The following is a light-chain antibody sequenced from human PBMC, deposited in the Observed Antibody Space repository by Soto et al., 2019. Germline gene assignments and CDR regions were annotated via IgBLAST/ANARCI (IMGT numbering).Light chain of an antibody. CDR3: QHYNSYSEA. CDR1: QTISSW. V-gene: IGKV1-5*03. CDR2: KAS. Sequence: DIKMTQSPSTLSGSVGDRVTIACRASQTISSWLAWYQQKPGQAPKLLIYKASTLKSGVPSRFSGSGSGTEFTLTISSLQPDDFATYYCQHYNSYSEAFGQGTKVDIK. J-gene: IGKJ1*01.